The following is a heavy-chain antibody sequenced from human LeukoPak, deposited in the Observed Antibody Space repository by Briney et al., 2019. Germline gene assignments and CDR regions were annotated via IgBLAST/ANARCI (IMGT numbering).Heavy chain of an antibody. CDR3: ARGDDGY. J-gene: IGHJ4*02. CDR2: ISYDGSNK. Sequence: GGSLRLSCAASGFTFSSYAMHWVRQAPGKGLEWVAVISYDGSNKYYADSVRGRFTISRDNSKNTLYLQMNSLRAEDTAVYYCARGDDGYWGQGTLVTVSS. V-gene: IGHV3-30-3*01. CDR1: GFTFSSYA. D-gene: IGHD2-21*02.